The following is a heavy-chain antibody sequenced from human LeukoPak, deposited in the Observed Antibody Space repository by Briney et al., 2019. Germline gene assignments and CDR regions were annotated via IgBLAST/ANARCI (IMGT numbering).Heavy chain of an antibody. CDR3: ARDAYSSGWYSTRGFGY. CDR2: IKQDGSEK. Sequence: GGSRRLSCAAPGFTFSCNGMSWVRQAPGKGLEWVPNIKQDGSEKYYVDSVKGRFTISRDNAKNSLYLQMNSLRAEDTAVYYCARDAYSSGWYSTRGFGYWGQGTLVTVSS. V-gene: IGHV3-7*01. J-gene: IGHJ4*02. CDR1: GFTFSCNG. D-gene: IGHD6-19*01.